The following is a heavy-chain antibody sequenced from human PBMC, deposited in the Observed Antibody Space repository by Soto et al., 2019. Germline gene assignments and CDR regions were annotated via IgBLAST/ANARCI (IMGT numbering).Heavy chain of an antibody. Sequence: PGGSLRLSCAASGFTFSSYGMHWVRQAPGRGLEWVAVISYDGSNKYYADSVKGRFTISRDNSKNTLYLQMNSLRAEDTAVYYCAKKTLPGRVVTHLYYYYGMDVWGQGTTVTVSS. CDR1: GFTFSSYG. D-gene: IGHD3-3*01. CDR3: AKKTLPGRVVTHLYYYYGMDV. J-gene: IGHJ6*02. V-gene: IGHV3-30*18. CDR2: ISYDGSNK.